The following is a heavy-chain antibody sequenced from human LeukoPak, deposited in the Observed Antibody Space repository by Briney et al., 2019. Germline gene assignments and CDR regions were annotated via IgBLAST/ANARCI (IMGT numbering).Heavy chain of an antibody. J-gene: IGHJ4*02. V-gene: IGHV3-48*01. D-gene: IGHD7-27*01. CDR1: GFTFTSYS. Sequence: GGSLRLSCAASGFTFTSYSMIWVRQAPWRGLEWVSYISSSTSTKYNPDSVKGRSTISRDNSKNSLYLQMNSLRGEDTAVYYCARDYTGGWNDYWGQGIRVTVSS. CDR2: ISSSTSTK. CDR3: ARDYTGGWNDY.